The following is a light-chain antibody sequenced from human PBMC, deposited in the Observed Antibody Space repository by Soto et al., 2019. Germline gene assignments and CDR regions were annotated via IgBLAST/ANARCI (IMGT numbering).Light chain of an antibody. CDR2: EGN. J-gene: IGLJ1*01. CDR3: CSYAGSSTLYV. Sequence: QSALTQPASVSGSPGQSITISCTGTSSEVGSYNLVSWYQQHPGKAPKLMIYEGNKRPSGVSNRFSGSKSGNTASLTISGLQAEDEADYYCCSYAGSSTLYVFGTGTKLTVL. CDR1: SSEVGSYNL. V-gene: IGLV2-23*01.